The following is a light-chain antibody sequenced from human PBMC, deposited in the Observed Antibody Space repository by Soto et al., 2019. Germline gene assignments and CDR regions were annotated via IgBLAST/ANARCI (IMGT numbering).Light chain of an antibody. CDR2: GAS. CDR1: QSVNSNY. V-gene: IGKV3-20*01. CDR3: QQYDNSIT. J-gene: IGKJ5*01. Sequence: EIVLTQSPDTLSLSPGESATLSCRASQSVNSNYLAWYQQKPGQAPRLLIYGASSRATDIPDRFSGSGSGTDFTLTISRLEPEDFAVFYCQQYDNSITFGQGTLLEIE.